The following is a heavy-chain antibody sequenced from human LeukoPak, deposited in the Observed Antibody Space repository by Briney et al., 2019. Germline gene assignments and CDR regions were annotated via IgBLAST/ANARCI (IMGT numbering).Heavy chain of an antibody. CDR1: GFTFSSYA. Sequence: GGSLRLSCAASGFTFSSYAMSWVRQAPGKGLEWVSAISGSGGSTYYADSVKGRFTISRDNSKNTLYLQMNSLRAEDTAVYYCAKDRGIERWLQLTNSYFDYWGQGTLVTVSS. D-gene: IGHD5-24*01. CDR3: AKDRGIERWLQLTNSYFDY. CDR2: ISGSGGST. V-gene: IGHV3-23*01. J-gene: IGHJ4*02.